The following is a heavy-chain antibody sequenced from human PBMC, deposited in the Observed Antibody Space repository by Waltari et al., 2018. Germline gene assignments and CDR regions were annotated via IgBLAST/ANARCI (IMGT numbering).Heavy chain of an antibody. Sequence: EVQLVQSGAEVKKPGESLKISCKGSGYSFTSYWIGWVRQMPGKGLEWMEGIYPGDSDTRYSPSFQGQVTISADKSISTAYLQWSSLKASDTAMYYCARQTRIAAAGSYFDYWGQGTLVTVSS. D-gene: IGHD6-13*01. CDR2: IYPGDSDT. CDR1: GYSFTSYW. CDR3: ARQTRIAAAGSYFDY. J-gene: IGHJ4*02. V-gene: IGHV5-51*01.